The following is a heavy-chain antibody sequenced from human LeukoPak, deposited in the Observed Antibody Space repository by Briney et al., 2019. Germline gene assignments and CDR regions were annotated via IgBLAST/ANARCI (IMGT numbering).Heavy chain of an antibody. V-gene: IGHV7-4-1*02. Sequence: ASVKVSCKASGYTFTSYAMNWVRQAPGQGLEWMGWINTNTGNPTYAQGFTGRFVFSLDTSVSTAYLQISSLKAEDTAVYYCARVPGWDGDYAWHFVYWGQGTLVTVSS. D-gene: IGHD4-17*01. J-gene: IGHJ4*02. CDR2: INTNTGNP. CDR1: GYTFTSYA. CDR3: ARVPGWDGDYAWHFVY.